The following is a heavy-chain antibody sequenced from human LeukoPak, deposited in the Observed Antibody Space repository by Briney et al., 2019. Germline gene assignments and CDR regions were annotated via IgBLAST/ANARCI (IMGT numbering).Heavy chain of an antibody. CDR3: ARESTYYYDSSGYPFDY. CDR1: GGSISSYY. V-gene: IGHV4-4*07. Sequence: PSETLSLTCTVSGGSISSYYWSWIRQPAGKGPEWIGRIYTSGSTNYNPSLKSRVTMSVDTSKNQFSLKLSSVTAADTAVYYCARESTYYYDSSGYPFDYWGQGTLVTVSS. CDR2: IYTSGST. D-gene: IGHD3-22*01. J-gene: IGHJ4*02.